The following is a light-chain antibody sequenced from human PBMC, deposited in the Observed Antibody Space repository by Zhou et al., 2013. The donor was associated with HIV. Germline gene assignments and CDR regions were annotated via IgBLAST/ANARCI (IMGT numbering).Light chain of an antibody. J-gene: IGKJ5*01. V-gene: IGKV3D-15*01. CDR2: GAS. CDR1: QSISIN. CDR3: QQYATFPIT. Sequence: EIVMTQSPATLSVSLGERATLSCRASQSISINLAWYQQKPGQSPRLLIHGASNRATGIPDRFSGSGSGREFSLTIERLQPDDSGMYYCQQYATFPITFGQGTRLEI.